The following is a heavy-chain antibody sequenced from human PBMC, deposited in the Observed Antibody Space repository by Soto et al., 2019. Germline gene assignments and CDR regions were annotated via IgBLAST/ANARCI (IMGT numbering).Heavy chain of an antibody. CDR2: INAGNGNT. J-gene: IGHJ4*02. Sequence: QVKLVQSGAEEKKHGASVKVSCKASGYTFTSYAIHWVRQAPGQRLEWMGWINAGNGNTKYSQKFQGRVTITRDTSASTAYMELSSLRSEDTAVYYCARSIVVVTALDYWGQGTLGTVSS. D-gene: IGHD2-21*02. CDR3: ARSIVVVTALDY. CDR1: GYTFTSYA. V-gene: IGHV1-3*05.